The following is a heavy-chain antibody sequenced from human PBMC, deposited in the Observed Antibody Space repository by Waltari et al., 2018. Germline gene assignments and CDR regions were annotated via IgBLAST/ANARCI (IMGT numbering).Heavy chain of an antibody. V-gene: IGHV4-39*07. Sequence: QLQLQESGPGLVKPSETLSLTCTVSGCPISSSSYYWGWIRQPPGKGLEWIGSIYYSGSTYYNPSLKSRVTISVDTSKNQFSLKLSSVTAADTAVYYCARDTDGDYGHWGQGTLVTVSS. CDR2: IYYSGST. CDR3: ARDTDGDYGH. CDR1: GCPISSSSYY. D-gene: IGHD4-17*01. J-gene: IGHJ4*02.